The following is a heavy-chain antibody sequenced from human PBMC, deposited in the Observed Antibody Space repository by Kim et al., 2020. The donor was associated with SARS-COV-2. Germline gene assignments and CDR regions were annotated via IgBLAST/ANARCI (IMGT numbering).Heavy chain of an antibody. Sequence: SETLSLTCAVYGGSFSGYAWTWIRQAPQKGLQWIGEIDHTGRTNYNPSLRSRVTLSVDTSKNQISLRLTTVSAADTAVYYCARAEKDSRGHSYGFDYWGQGNLVTVSS. CDR1: GGSFSGYA. D-gene: IGHD5-18*01. CDR2: IDHTGRT. V-gene: IGHV4-34*01. J-gene: IGHJ4*02. CDR3: ARAEKDSRGHSYGFDY.